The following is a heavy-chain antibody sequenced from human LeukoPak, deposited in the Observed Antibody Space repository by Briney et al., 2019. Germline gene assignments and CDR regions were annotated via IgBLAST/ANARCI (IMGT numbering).Heavy chain of an antibody. V-gene: IGHV6-1*01. Sequence: SQTLSLTCAISGDSVSSNSAAWNWIRQSPSRGLEWLGRTYYRSKWYNDYAVSVKSRITINPDTSKNQFSLQLNSVTPEDTAVYHCTRVRYGGESLVYYGMDVWGQGTTVTVSS. CDR1: GDSVSSNSAA. J-gene: IGHJ6*02. CDR3: TRVRYGGESLVYYGMDV. CDR2: TYYRSKWYN. D-gene: IGHD4-23*01.